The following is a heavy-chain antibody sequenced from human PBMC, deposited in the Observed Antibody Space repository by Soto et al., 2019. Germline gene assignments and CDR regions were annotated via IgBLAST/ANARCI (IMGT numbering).Heavy chain of an antibody. CDR2: IYYSGST. J-gene: IGHJ5*02. V-gene: IGHV4-30-4*01. D-gene: IGHD2-2*01. CDR1: GGSISSGDYY. CDR3: ARDVGYCSSTSCYDRNWFDP. Sequence: SETLSLTCTVSGGSISSGDYYWSWIRQPPGKGLEWIGYIYYSGSTYYNPSLKSRVTISVDTSKNQFSLKLSSVTAADTAVYYCARDVGYCSSTSCYDRNWFDPWGQGTLVTVSS.